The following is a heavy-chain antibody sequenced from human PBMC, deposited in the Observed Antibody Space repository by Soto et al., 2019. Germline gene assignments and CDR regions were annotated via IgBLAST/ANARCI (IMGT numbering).Heavy chain of an antibody. D-gene: IGHD2-2*01. Sequence: GASVKVSCKASGYIFSSHCIYWVRQAPGQGLQWMGIINPGGGRTAYAQKFQGRVTLTRDMSTCTVYMELTSLTYDDTAVYYCARDVSGPGATYVMDVWGQGTTVTVYS. CDR3: ARDVSGPGATYVMDV. CDR1: GYIFSSHC. CDR2: INPGGGRT. V-gene: IGHV1-46*01. J-gene: IGHJ6*02.